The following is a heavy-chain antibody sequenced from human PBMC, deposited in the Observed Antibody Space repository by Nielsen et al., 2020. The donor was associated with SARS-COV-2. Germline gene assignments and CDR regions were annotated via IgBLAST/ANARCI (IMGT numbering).Heavy chain of an antibody. CDR1: GGILSRYS. V-gene: IGHV1-69*11. CDR3: ARLIVAAASYFDY. D-gene: IGHD6-13*01. Sequence: SVQDSCKTSGGILSRYSIGWVRQPPGQGLEWMGIINPLAGTTNYAQKFQGRVTFTADESSSTDYLELSGLRSEDTAVYYCARLIVAAASYFDYWGQGTLVTVSS. J-gene: IGHJ4*02. CDR2: INPLAGTT.